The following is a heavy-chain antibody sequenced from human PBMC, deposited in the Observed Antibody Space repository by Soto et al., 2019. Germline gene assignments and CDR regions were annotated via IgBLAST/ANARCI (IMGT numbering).Heavy chain of an antibody. CDR1: GYTFTSYG. V-gene: IGHV1-18*01. CDR2: ISAYNGNT. Sequence: ASVKVSCKASGYTFTSYGISWVRQAPGQGLEWMGWISAYNGNTNYAQKLQGRVTMTTDTSTSTAYMELRSLRSDDTAVYYCARDQGRDFWSFFCPSFYYHYLMYFWAQGSSVPVSS. J-gene: IGHJ6*02. CDR3: ARDQGRDFWSFFCPSFYYHYLMYF. D-gene: IGHD3-3*01.